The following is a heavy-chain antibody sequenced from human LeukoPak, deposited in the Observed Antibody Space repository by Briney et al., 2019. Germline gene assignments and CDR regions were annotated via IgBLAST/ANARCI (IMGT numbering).Heavy chain of an antibody. D-gene: IGHD4-17*01. CDR3: VYGDNRGY. CDR1: GFTFNSST. V-gene: IGHV3-21*01. J-gene: IGHJ4*02. Sequence: GGSLRLSCAASGFTFNSSTMNWVRQAPGQGLEWVSSISSSSSNTHYADSVKGRFTISRDNAKNSLYLQMNSLRDEDTAVYYCVYGDNRGYWGQGTLVTVSS. CDR2: ISSSSSNT.